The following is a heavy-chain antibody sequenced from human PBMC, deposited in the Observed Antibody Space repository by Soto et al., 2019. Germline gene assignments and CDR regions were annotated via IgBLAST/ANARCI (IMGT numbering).Heavy chain of an antibody. Sequence: GGSLRLSCATSVFTFSNYAMIWVRQAPAKGLEWVSSISGNDGSTYYADSVKGRFTISRDNSKNTLCLQMNSLRADDTAVYYCAREGGNLNWFDPWGQGTLVTVSS. J-gene: IGHJ5*02. V-gene: IGHV3-23*01. CDR3: AREGGNLNWFDP. CDR2: ISGNDGST. CDR1: VFTFSNYA. D-gene: IGHD1-26*01.